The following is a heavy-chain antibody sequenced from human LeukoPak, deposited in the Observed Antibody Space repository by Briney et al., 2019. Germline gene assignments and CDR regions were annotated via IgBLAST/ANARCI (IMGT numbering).Heavy chain of an antibody. V-gene: IGHV3-48*03. J-gene: IGHJ4*02. CDR1: GFTFSSYE. CDR3: ARKIGIDY. Sequence: GGSLRLSCAASGFTFSSYEMNWVRQAPGKGLEWVSYISSSGNTIYYADSMKGRFTISRDNAKNSLYLQMNSLRVEDTAVYYCARKIGIDYWGQGTLVTVSS. CDR2: ISSSGNTI. D-gene: IGHD3-22*01.